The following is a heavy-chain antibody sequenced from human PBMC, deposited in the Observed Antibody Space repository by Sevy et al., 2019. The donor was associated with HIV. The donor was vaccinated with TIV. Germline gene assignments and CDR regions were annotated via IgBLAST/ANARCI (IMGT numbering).Heavy chain of an antibody. J-gene: IGHJ6*02. CDR3: ARDMAVIYYYYGMDV. V-gene: IGHV3-30*03. CDR1: GFTFRTYG. Sequence: GGSLRLSCVASGFTFRTYGMHWVRQAPGKGLEWVTVISYHGSDKYYADSVKGRFTVSRDNSQNTLFLQMNSLRPEDTAVYYCARDMAVIYYYYGMDVWGQGTTVTVSS. D-gene: IGHD6-19*01. CDR2: ISYHGSDK.